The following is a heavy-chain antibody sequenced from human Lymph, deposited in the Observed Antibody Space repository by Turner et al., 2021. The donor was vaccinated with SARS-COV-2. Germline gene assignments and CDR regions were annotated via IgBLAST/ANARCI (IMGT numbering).Heavy chain of an antibody. Sequence: QVQLAQSGAEAKNPGASVNVSCKVSGYTLSELSIHWVRQATGKGLEWRRGFDAEDGETIYAQKFPGRDTITEETSKDTDYMELSRLRSEDAAVYDCETLKRNREILTGKYCFDFWGQGTMVTVSS. J-gene: IGHJ4*02. D-gene: IGHD1-1*01. CDR3: ETLKRNREILTGKYCFDF. CDR2: FDAEDGET. V-gene: IGHV1-24*01. CDR1: GYTLSELS.